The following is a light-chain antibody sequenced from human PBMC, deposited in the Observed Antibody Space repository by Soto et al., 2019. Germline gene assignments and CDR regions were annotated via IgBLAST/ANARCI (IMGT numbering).Light chain of an antibody. CDR1: QSISTA. CDR2: GAS. Sequence: IEMTQSPATLSASPGERATISCRASQSISTALGWYQQKPGQPPKLLIYGASTRHTGVPPRFSGSGSGTDFTLAISSLQSEDFATYYCLQYNNWPRTFGQGTKVDIK. J-gene: IGKJ1*01. V-gene: IGKV3-15*01. CDR3: LQYNNWPRT.